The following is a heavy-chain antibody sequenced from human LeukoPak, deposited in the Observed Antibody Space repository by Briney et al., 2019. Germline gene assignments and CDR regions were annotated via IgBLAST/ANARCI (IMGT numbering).Heavy chain of an antibody. D-gene: IGHD2-2*01. CDR1: GFTFSSYW. CDR2: INSDGSST. V-gene: IGHV3-74*01. CDR3: ARDPRYCSSTSCYRYYYYMDV. Sequence: PGGSLRLSCAASGFTFSSYWMHWVRQAPGKGLVWVSRINSDGSSTSYADSAKGRFTISRDNAKNTLYLQMNSLRAEDTAVYYCARDPRYCSSTSCYRYYYYMDVWGKGTTVTVSS. J-gene: IGHJ6*03.